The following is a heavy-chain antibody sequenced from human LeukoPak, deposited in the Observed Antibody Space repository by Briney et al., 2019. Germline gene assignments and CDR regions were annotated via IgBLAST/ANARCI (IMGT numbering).Heavy chain of an antibody. V-gene: IGHV4-59*08. CDR1: GGSISSYY. CDR3: ARWFGESWDWFDP. D-gene: IGHD3-10*01. CDR2: IYYSGST. Sequence: PSETLSLTCTVSGGSISSYYWSWIGQPLGKGLEWIGYIYYSGSTYYNPSLKSRVTISVDTSKNQFSLKLSSVTAADTAVYYCARWFGESWDWFDPWGQGTLVTVSS. J-gene: IGHJ5*02.